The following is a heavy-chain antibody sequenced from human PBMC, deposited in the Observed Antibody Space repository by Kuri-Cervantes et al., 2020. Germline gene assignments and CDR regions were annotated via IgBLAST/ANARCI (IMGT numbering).Heavy chain of an antibody. CDR2: INHSGST. V-gene: IGHV4-34*01. CDR1: GGSISSNY. D-gene: IGHD5-18*01. CDR3: ARSRPKNIYTYGILGAGTTFDY. Sequence: GSLRLSCTVSGGSISSNYWSWIRQPPGKGLEWIGEINHSGSTNYNPSLKSRVSISVDTSKNQFSLKLSSVTAADTALYYCARSRPKNIYTYGILGAGTTFDYWGQGTLVTVSS. J-gene: IGHJ4*02.